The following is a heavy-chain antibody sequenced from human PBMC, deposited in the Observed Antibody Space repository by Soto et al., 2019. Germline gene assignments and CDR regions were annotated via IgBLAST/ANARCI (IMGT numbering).Heavy chain of an antibody. CDR3: ASLPWDPRTSGDLDAFDI. D-gene: IGHD4-17*01. V-gene: IGHV1-69*02. Sequence: ASVKGSCKASGGTFSSYTISWVRQAPGQGLEWMGRIIPILGIANYAQKFQGRVTITADKSTSTAYMELSSLRSEDTAVYYCASLPWDPRTSGDLDAFDIWGQGTMVTVSS. J-gene: IGHJ3*02. CDR2: IIPILGIA. CDR1: GGTFSSYT.